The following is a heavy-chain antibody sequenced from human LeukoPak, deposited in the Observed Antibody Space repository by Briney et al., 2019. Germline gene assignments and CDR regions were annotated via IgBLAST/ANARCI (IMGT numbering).Heavy chain of an antibody. V-gene: IGHV4-39*01. CDR3: ARRNDFDI. Sequence: SETLSLTCTVSGGSITNNNYYWDWIRQPPGKGLEWIGDLYYSGSTHYNPSLKSRVTISVDTSKNQFSLKLNSVTAADTAIYYCARRNDFDIWGQGTMVTVSS. CDR2: LYYSGST. J-gene: IGHJ3*02. CDR1: GGSITNNNYY.